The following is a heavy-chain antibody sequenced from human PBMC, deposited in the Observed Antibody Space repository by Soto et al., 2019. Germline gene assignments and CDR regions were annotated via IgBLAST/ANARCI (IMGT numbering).Heavy chain of an antibody. CDR3: ARAYNWNYV. J-gene: IGHJ4*02. V-gene: IGHV2-5*01. D-gene: IGHD1-7*01. CDR1: GFLLDTTGEG. Sequence: SAPTLANPTPTLMLTSSFFGFLLDTTGEGLDWIRQAPAKAPESLSSIYWHDDKPYTPSLEGRLTITKDNSKTQVVLRMTNMDPMDIASYYGARAYNWNYVWGQGILVTVLS. CDR2: IYWHDDK.